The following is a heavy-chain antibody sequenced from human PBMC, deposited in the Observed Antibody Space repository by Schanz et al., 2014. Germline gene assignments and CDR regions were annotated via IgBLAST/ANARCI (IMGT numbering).Heavy chain of an antibody. J-gene: IGHJ5*02. V-gene: IGHV3-15*01. D-gene: IGHD3-9*01. Sequence: EVQLVESGGGLVQPGGSLRLSCTASGFTFSSYSMNWVRQAPGKGLEWVARIKSKTDGGTRDYAAPVKGRFTISTDDSKNTVYLQMNSLQTEDTAVYYCAKAADWPVTRFDPWGQGTLVTVSS. CDR2: IKSKTDGGTR. CDR3: AKAADWPVTRFDP. CDR1: GFTFSSYS.